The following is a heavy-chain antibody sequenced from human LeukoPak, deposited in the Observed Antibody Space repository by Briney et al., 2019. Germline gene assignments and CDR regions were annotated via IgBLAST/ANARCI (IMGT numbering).Heavy chain of an antibody. CDR2: IRGDGSVK. CDR3: ATSYDSSGNN. V-gene: IGHV3-7*01. D-gene: IGHD3-22*01. Sequence: GGSLRLSCAASGFVFSNFWMSWVRQAPGKALEWVANIRGDGSVKYYVASVRGRFTISRDNAKNSLYLQMNSLTAEETAVYYCATSYDSSGNNWGQGTLVTVSS. CDR1: GFVFSNFW. J-gene: IGHJ4*02.